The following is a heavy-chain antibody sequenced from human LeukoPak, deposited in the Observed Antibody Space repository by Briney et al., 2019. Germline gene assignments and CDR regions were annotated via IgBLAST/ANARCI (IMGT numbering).Heavy chain of an antibody. CDR3: ARVGGMTAISSAAFDI. CDR2: IYHSGST. CDR1: SGSLKSYY. J-gene: IGHJ3*02. V-gene: IGHV4-59*01. Sequence: SETLSLKCSVSSGSLKSYYWIWLRQPPGKGLEWLGYIYHSGSTNYKHSVRSRVTISLDKSKSHFSLKLTSVTPADTAIYYCARVGGMTAISSAAFDIWGHGTMVTVSS. D-gene: IGHD2-21*02.